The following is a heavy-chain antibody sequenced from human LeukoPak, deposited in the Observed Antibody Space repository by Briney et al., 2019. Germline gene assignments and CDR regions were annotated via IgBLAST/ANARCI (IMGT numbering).Heavy chain of an antibody. CDR2: IHYSGST. D-gene: IGHD3-9*01. J-gene: IGHJ4*02. Sequence: SETLSLTCTVSGGSISSSSYYWGWIRQPPGKGLEWIGSIHYSGSTYYNPSLKSRVTISVDTSKNQFSLKLSSVTAADTAVYYCARGRRDILTGYYLQFLDYWGQGTLVTVSS. CDR1: GGSISSSSYY. V-gene: IGHV4-39*01. CDR3: ARGRRDILTGYYLQFLDY.